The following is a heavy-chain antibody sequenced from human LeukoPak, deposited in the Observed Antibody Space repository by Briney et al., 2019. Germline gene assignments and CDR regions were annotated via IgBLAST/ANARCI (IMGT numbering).Heavy chain of an antibody. Sequence: SETLSLTCAVYGGSFSGYYWSWIRQPPGKGLEWIGEINHSGSTNYNPSLKSRVTISVDTSKNQFSLKLSSVTAADTAVYYCARMRSHIWFDPWGQGTLVAVSS. J-gene: IGHJ5*02. CDR1: GGSFSGYY. V-gene: IGHV4-34*01. CDR2: INHSGST. CDR3: ARMRSHIWFDP.